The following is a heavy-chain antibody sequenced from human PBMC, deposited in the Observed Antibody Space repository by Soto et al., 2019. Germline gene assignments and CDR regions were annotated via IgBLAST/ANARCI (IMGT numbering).Heavy chain of an antibody. CDR1: GFTFSNAW. J-gene: IGHJ6*02. CDR2: IKSKTDGGTT. CDR3: TTGRTSIAARPSFSYYGMDV. D-gene: IGHD6-6*01. Sequence: GGSLRLSCAASGFTFSNAWMNWVRQAPGKGLEWVGRIKSKTDGGTTDYAAPVKGRFTISRDDSKNTLYLQMNSLKTEDTAVYYCTTGRTSIAARPSFSYYGMDVWGQGPTVTVSS. V-gene: IGHV3-15*07.